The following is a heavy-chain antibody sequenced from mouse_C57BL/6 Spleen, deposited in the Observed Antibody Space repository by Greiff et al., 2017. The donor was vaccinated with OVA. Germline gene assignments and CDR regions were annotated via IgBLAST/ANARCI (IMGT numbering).Heavy chain of an antibody. J-gene: IGHJ2*01. D-gene: IGHD1-1*01. CDR2: ISYDGSN. CDR3: ARDYYGSSWDYFDY. CDR1: GYSITSGYY. Sequence: EVQLQESGPGLVKPSQSLSLTCSVTGYSITSGYYWNWIRQFPGNKLEWMGYISYDGSNNYNPSLKNRISVTRDTSKNQFFLKLNSVTTEDTATYYCARDYYGSSWDYFDYWGKGTTLTVSS. V-gene: IGHV3-6*01.